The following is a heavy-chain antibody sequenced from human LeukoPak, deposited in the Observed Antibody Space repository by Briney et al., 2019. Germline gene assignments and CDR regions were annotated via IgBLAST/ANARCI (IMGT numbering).Heavy chain of an antibody. CDR1: GFDFGTYA. Sequence: RGGSLRLSCVASGFDFGTYAMSWVRQAPGKSLEWVSGIGGSGSRTYYADSVKGRFTISRDNSKNTLYLQMNSLRAEDTAIYYCAKKYGVTVYGSGLNYFDYWGQGTLVTVSS. D-gene: IGHD6-19*01. CDR2: IGGSGSRT. V-gene: IGHV3-23*01. J-gene: IGHJ4*02. CDR3: AKKYGVTVYGSGLNYFDY.